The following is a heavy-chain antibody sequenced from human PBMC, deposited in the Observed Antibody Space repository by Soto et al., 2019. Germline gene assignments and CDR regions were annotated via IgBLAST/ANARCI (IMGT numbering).Heavy chain of an antibody. CDR1: GFTFTSYS. D-gene: IGHD5-12*01. CDR3: ASVRLFNSGYDYWFYY. V-gene: IGHV3-48*01. CDR2: ISSGSSTI. J-gene: IGHJ4*02. Sequence: EVQLVESGGGLVQPGGSLRLSCAASGFTFTSYSMNWVRQAPGKGLEWVSYISSGSSTIYYADSVKGRFTISRDNAKNSLYLLMNNLRAEDTAVYYCASVRLFNSGYDYWFYYWGQGTLVTVSS.